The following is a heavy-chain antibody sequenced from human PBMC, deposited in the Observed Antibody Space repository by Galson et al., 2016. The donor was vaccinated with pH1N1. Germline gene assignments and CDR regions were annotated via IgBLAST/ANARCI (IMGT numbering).Heavy chain of an antibody. CDR3: ARGLDGDYVGYFDL. V-gene: IGHV4-30-4*08. J-gene: IGHJ2*01. Sequence: TLSLTCTVSGGSISRGDHYWSWIRQPPGKGLEWIGYIYYSGSTYYNPSLKSRVTISVDTSKNQFSLNLSSVTAADTAVYYCARGLDGDYVGYFDLWGRGTLVTVSS. D-gene: IGHD4-17*01. CDR1: GGSISRGDHY. CDR2: IYYSGST.